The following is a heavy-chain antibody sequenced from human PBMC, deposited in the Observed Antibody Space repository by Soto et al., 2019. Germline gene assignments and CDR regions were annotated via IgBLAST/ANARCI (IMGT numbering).Heavy chain of an antibody. V-gene: IGHV1-69*01. CDR3: ARDGGDGGNFKEDNWFDP. J-gene: IGHJ5*02. CDR1: GGTFSSYA. Sequence: EASVKVSCKASGGTFSSYAISWVRQAPGQGLEWMGGIIPIFGTANYAQKFQGRVTITADESTSTAYMELSSLRSEDTAVYYCARDGGDGGNFKEDNWFDPWGQGTLVTVSS. D-gene: IGHD2-21*02. CDR2: IIPIFGTA.